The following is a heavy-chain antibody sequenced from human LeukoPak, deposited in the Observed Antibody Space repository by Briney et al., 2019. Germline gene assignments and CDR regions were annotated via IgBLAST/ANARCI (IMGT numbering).Heavy chain of an antibody. CDR3: ARVTNYDYVWGSYRYRYFDY. CDR2: ICQSGST. J-gene: IGHJ4*02. CDR1: GYSISSIHC. Sequence: SETLSLTCTVSGYSISSIHCWGWIRQPPGKGLEWIGSICQSGSTYYSPSLKSRVILSLDTSKNQFSLRLSSVTAADTAVYYCARVTNYDYVWGSYRYRYFDYWGQGTLVTVSS. D-gene: IGHD3-16*02. V-gene: IGHV4-38-2*02.